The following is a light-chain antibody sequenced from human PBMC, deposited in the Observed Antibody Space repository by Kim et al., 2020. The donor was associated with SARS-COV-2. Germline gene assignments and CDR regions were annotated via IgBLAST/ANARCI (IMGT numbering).Light chain of an antibody. Sequence: QAGLTQPPSVSKGLRQTATLTCTGNSNNVGNQGAAWLQQHQGHPPKLLSYRNNNRPSGISERLSASRSVNTASLTITGLQPEDEADYYCSAWDSSLRAWEFGGGTQLTVL. V-gene: IGLV10-54*01. CDR1: SNNVGNQG. J-gene: IGLJ3*02. CDR3: SAWDSSLRAWE. CDR2: RNN.